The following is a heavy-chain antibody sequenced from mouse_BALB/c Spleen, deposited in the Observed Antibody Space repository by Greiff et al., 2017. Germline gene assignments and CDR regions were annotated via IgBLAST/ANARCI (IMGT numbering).Heavy chain of an antibody. Sequence: EVQVVESGPSLVKPSQTLSLTCSVTGDSITSGYWNWIRKFPGNKLEYMGYISYSGSTYYNPSLKSRISITRDTSKNQYYLQLNSVTTEDTATYYCATLTTALYAMDYWGQGTSVTVSS. CDR1: GDSITSGY. J-gene: IGHJ4*01. V-gene: IGHV3-8*02. D-gene: IGHD1-2*01. CDR2: ISYSGST. CDR3: ATLTTALYAMDY.